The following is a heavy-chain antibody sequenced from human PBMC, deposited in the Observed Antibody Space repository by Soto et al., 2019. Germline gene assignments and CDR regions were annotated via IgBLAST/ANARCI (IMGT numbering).Heavy chain of an antibody. CDR2: ISSSSSYI. CDR3: ARVVGSGSYP. J-gene: IGHJ5*02. Sequence: WGSLRLSCAASGFTFISYSINFFRQAPGKGLEWVSSISSSSSYIYYADSVKGRFTISRDNAKNSLYLQMNSLRAEDTAVYYCARVVGSGSYPWGQGTLVTVSS. CDR1: GFTFISYS. V-gene: IGHV3-21*01. D-gene: IGHD3-10*01.